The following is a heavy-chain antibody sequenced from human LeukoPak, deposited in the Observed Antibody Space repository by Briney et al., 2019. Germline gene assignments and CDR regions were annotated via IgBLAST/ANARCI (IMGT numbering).Heavy chain of an antibody. CDR1: GGSISSYY. Sequence: SQTLSLTCTVSGGSISSYYWSWIRQPPGKGLEWIGYIYYSGSTNYNPSLKSRVTISVDTSKNQFSLKLSSVTAADTAVYYCARCASSSWYRDAFDIWGQGTMVTASS. J-gene: IGHJ3*02. D-gene: IGHD6-13*01. CDR3: ARCASSSWYRDAFDI. CDR2: IYYSGST. V-gene: IGHV4-59*01.